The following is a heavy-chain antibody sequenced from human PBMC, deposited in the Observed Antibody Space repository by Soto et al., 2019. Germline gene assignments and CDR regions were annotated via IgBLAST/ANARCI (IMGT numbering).Heavy chain of an antibody. D-gene: IGHD3-10*01. CDR2: ISSSSSTI. CDR1: GFTFSSYD. Sequence: EVQLVESGGGLVQPGGSLRLSCAASGFTFSSYDMNWVRQAPGKGLEWVSYISSSSSTIYYADSVKGGFTISRDNAKNAQYLQRNSLRAEDTAEYYCAGHGGEWLNWFDPWGQGILVTVSS. CDR3: AGHGGEWLNWFDP. V-gene: IGHV3-48*01. J-gene: IGHJ5*02.